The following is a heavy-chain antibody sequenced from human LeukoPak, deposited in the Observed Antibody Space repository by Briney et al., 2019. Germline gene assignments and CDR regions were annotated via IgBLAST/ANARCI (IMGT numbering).Heavy chain of an antibody. CDR1: GYTFTGYY. V-gene: IGHV1-2*02. CDR3: ARDAVFWYCSGGSCFMDV. Sequence: ASVKVSCKASGYTFTGYYMHWVRQAPGQGLEWMGWINPNSGGTNCAQKFQGRVTMTRDTSISTAYMELSRLRSDDTAVYYCARDAVFWYCSGGSCFMDVWGKGTTVTVSS. J-gene: IGHJ6*04. D-gene: IGHD2-15*01. CDR2: INPNSGGT.